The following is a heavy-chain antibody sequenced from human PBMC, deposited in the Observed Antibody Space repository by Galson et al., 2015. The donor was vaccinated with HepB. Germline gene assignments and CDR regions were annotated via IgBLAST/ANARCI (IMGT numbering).Heavy chain of an antibody. J-gene: IGHJ4*02. D-gene: IGHD2-2*01. V-gene: IGHV1-2*02. CDR3: AGDRGVSSTTQLLYLDY. CDR2: INPNSGGT. CDR1: GYTFTGYY. Sequence: VKVSCKASGYTFTGYYMHWVRQAPGQGLEWMGWINPNSGGTNYAQKFQGRATMTRDTSNSTAYMELSRLRSDDTAVYYCAGDRGVSSTTQLLYLDYWGQGTLVTVSS.